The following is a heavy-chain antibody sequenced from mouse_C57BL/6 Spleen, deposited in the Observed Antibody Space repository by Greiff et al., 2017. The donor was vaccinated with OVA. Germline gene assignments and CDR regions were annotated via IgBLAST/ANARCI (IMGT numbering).Heavy chain of an antibody. D-gene: IGHD4-1*01. CDR2: ISDGGSDT. CDR3: ARGWDSLGYFDY. CDR1: GFTFSSYA. V-gene: IGHV5-4*01. Sequence: EVQLVESGGGLVKPGGSLKLSCAASGFTFSSYAMSWVRQTPEKRLEWVATISDGGSDTYYPDNVKGRFTISRDNAKNNLYLQMGHLKSEDTARYYCARGWDSLGYFDYWGQGTTLTVSS. J-gene: IGHJ2*01.